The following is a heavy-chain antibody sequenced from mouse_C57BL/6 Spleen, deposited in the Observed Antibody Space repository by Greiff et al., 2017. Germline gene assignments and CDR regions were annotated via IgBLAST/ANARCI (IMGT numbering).Heavy chain of an antibody. CDR3: ASHDGYYVWFAY. CDR1: GYTFTSYW. V-gene: IGHV1-72*01. J-gene: IGHJ3*01. D-gene: IGHD2-3*01. Sequence: QVQLKQPGAELVKPGASVKLSCKASGYTFTSYWMHWVKQRPGRGLEWIGRIDPNSGGTKYNEKFKSKATLTVDKPSSTAYMQLSSLTSEDSAVYYCASHDGYYVWFAYWGQGTLVTVSA. CDR2: IDPNSGGT.